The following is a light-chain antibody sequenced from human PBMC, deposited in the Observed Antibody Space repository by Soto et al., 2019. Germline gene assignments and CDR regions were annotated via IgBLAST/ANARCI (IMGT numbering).Light chain of an antibody. J-gene: IGKJ1*01. V-gene: IGKV3-11*01. CDR3: HQRQSWPRT. CDR2: HTS. CDR1: QTVNSR. Sequence: EIAMTQSPDTLSSCPGKRATLSGPASQTVNSRLAWYQHKPGQAPRLLIYHTSNRATGIPARFSGSGSGTDFTLTISSLEPEDFAVYYCHQRQSWPRTFGQGTKVDI.